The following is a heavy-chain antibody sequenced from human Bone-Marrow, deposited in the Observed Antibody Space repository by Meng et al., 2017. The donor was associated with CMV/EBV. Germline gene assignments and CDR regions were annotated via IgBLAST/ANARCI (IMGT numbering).Heavy chain of an antibody. J-gene: IGHJ4*02. Sequence: TVSGGAISSGGYYWSWIRQPPGKGLEWIGEINHSGSTNYNPSLKSRVTISVDKSKNQFSLKLSSVTAADTAVYYCARVSAVAGTGHYWGQGTLVTVSS. V-gene: IGHV4-39*07. CDR3: ARVSAVAGTGHY. CDR1: GGAISSGGYY. D-gene: IGHD6-19*01. CDR2: INHSGST.